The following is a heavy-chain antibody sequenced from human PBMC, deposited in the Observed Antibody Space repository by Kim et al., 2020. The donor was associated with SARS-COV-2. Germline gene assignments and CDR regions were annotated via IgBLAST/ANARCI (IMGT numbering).Heavy chain of an antibody. J-gene: IGHJ4*02. CDR2: IRDSGGST. CDR3: ANSREMNYRGHFDS. CDR1: GFTFDIYA. V-gene: IGHV3-23*01. Sequence: GGSLRLSCSASGFTFDIYAMTWVRQAPGKGLEWVSTIRDSGGSTYYADSVRGRFTISRDNSKNMLYLQITSLRPEGTAVYSCANSREMNYRGHFDSWGQG. D-gene: IGHD3-10*01.